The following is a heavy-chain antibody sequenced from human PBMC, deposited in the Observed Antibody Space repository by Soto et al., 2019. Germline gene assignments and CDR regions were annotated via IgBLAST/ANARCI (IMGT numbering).Heavy chain of an antibody. D-gene: IGHD3-3*01. J-gene: IGHJ4*02. Sequence: PGGSLRLSCAASGFTFSNAWMSWVRQAPGKGLEWVGRIKSKTDGGTTDYAAPVKGRFTISRDDSKNTLYLQMISLKTEDTAVYYWTTVLRLRFLELLYQSDFWGQGTLVTVSS. CDR3: TTVLRLRFLELLYQSDF. CDR2: IKSKTDGGTT. V-gene: IGHV3-15*01. CDR1: GFTFSNAW.